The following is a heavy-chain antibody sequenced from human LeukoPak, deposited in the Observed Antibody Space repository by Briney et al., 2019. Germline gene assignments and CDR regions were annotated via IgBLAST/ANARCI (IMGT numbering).Heavy chain of an antibody. CDR3: ARAHDFWSGSLDV. CDR1: GYTFTSYG. Sequence: AASVKVSCKASGYTFTSYGISWVRQAPGQGLEWMGWINPNSGGTNYAQKFQGRVTMTRDTSTSTAYMELSRLRSDDTAVYYCARAHDFWSGSLDVWGKGTTVTVSS. J-gene: IGHJ6*04. D-gene: IGHD3-3*01. V-gene: IGHV1-2*02. CDR2: INPNSGGT.